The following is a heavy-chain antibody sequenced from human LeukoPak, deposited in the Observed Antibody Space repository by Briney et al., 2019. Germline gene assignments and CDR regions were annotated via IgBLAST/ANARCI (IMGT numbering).Heavy chain of an antibody. CDR1: GFAFTSYW. J-gene: IGHJ4*02. CDR2: IKADGSEK. CDR3: AKDLTLYGDFPYFDY. V-gene: IGHV3-7*03. D-gene: IGHD2-21*01. Sequence: GGSLRLSCAASGFAFTSYWMTWVRQAPGKGLECVATIKADGSEKYYVDSVKGRFAVSRDNSKNTLYLQMNSLRAEDTAVYYCAKDLTLYGDFPYFDYWGRGTLVTVSS.